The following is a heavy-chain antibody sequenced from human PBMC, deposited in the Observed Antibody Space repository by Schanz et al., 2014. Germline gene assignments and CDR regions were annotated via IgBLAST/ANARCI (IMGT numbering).Heavy chain of an antibody. Sequence: QVQLVQSGDEVKKPGASVKVSCKTSGYTFSDYGITWVRQAPGQGLEWVGWISPYTGNTHYFDKMEGRVTMTTDTSTSTAYMELRSLRSDDTAMYYCARFNSGSHSPPYYYYGMDFWGQGTLVTVSS. D-gene: IGHD1-26*01. CDR1: GYTFSDYG. CDR3: ARFNSGSHSPPYYYYGMDF. CDR2: ISPYTGNT. V-gene: IGHV1-18*01. J-gene: IGHJ6*02.